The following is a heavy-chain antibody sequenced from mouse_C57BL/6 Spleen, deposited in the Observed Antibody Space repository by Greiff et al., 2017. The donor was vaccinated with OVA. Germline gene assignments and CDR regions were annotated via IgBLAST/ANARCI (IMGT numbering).Heavy chain of an antibody. V-gene: IGHV5-9*01. CDR1: GFTFSSYT. D-gene: IGHD2-1*01. CDR2: ISGGGGNT. Sequence: EVQLVESGGGLVKPGGSLKLSCAASGFTFSSYTMSWVRQTPEKRLEWVATISGGGGNTYYPDSVKGRFTISRDNAKNTLYLQMSSLRSEDTALYYCARAFYYGNFWYFDVWGTGTTVTVSS. J-gene: IGHJ1*03. CDR3: ARAFYYGNFWYFDV.